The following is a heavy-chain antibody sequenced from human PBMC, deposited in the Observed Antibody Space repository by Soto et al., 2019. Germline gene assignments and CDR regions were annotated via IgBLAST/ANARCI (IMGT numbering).Heavy chain of an antibody. Sequence: PGGSLRLSCSASGFAFDDYVMHWVRQPPGRGLEWVSGITWNGGTIRYVDSVKGRLTIFRDNAEKSLCLQMNSLRPEDTYVYYCAKGGSAALIAPSGRDNWFDPWGQGTKVTVSS. J-gene: IGHJ5*02. CDR3: AKGGSAALIAPSGRDNWFDP. D-gene: IGHD6-13*01. CDR1: GFAFDDYV. V-gene: IGHV3-9*01. CDR2: ITWNGGTI.